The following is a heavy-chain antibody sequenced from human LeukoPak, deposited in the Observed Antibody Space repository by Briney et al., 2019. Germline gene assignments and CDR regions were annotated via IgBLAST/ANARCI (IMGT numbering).Heavy chain of an antibody. CDR2: ISSNGGST. CDR3: AKDPLAGSSGYYYYYMDV. D-gene: IGHD6-6*01. CDR1: GSTFSSYA. Sequence: GGSLRLSCAASGSTFSSYAMHWFGQAPGKGLEFVSFISSNGGSTYYSNSVKGRFTISRDNSKNTLYLQMNSLRAEDTAVYYCAKDPLAGSSGYYYYYMDVWGKGTTVTVSS. V-gene: IGHV3-64*01. J-gene: IGHJ6*03.